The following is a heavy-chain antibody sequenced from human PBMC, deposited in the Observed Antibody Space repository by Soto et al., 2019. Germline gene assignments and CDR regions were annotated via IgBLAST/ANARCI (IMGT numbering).Heavy chain of an antibody. CDR1: GYTFTSYG. CDR2: ISAYNGNT. CDR3: ARSPLDIVVVPAAIRSRWFDP. J-gene: IGHJ5*02. D-gene: IGHD2-2*02. Sequence: ASVKVSCKASGYTFTSYGISWVRQAPGQGLEWMGWISAYNGNTNYAQKLQGRVTMTTDTSTSTAYMELRSLRSDDTAVYYCARSPLDIVVVPAAIRSRWFDPWGQGTLVTVSS. V-gene: IGHV1-18*01.